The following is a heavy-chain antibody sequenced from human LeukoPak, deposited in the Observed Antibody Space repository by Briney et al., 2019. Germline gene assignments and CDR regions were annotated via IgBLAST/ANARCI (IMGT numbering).Heavy chain of an antibody. Sequence: PSETLSLTCTVSGGSISSGDYYWSWIRQPPGKGLEWIGYIYYSGSTYYNPSLKSRVTISVDTSKNQFSLKLSSVTAADTAVYYCSLLSCSGYGGFDPWGQGTLVTVSS. J-gene: IGHJ5*02. D-gene: IGHD3-22*01. CDR2: IYYSGST. CDR1: GGSISSGDYY. V-gene: IGHV4-30-4*01. CDR3: SLLSCSGYGGFDP.